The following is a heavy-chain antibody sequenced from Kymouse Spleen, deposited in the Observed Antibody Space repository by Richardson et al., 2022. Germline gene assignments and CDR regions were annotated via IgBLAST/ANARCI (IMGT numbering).Heavy chain of an antibody. Sequence: EVQLVESGGGLVKPGGSLRLSCAASGFTFSNAWMSWVRQAPGKGLEWVGRIKSKTDGGTTDYAAPVKGRFTISRDDSKNTLYLQMNSLKTEDTAVYYCTDDFWSGYYTNYWGQGTLVTVSS. CDR2: IKSKTDGGTT. CDR1: GFTFSNAW. V-gene: IGHV3-15*01. D-gene: IGHD3-3*01. CDR3: TDDFWSGYYTNY. J-gene: IGHJ4*02.